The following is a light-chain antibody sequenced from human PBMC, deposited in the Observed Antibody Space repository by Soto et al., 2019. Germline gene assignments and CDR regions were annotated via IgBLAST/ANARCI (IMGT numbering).Light chain of an antibody. CDR2: GAS. CDR3: QQYVQGFT. Sequence: EIVLTQSPGTLSLSPGERATLSCRASQSVSSSYLAWYQQKPGQAPRLLIYGASSRATGIPDRFSGSGSGTDFTLTISRLEPEDFAVYYCQQYVQGFTFGPGTKVDIK. V-gene: IGKV3-20*01. J-gene: IGKJ3*01. CDR1: QSVSSSY.